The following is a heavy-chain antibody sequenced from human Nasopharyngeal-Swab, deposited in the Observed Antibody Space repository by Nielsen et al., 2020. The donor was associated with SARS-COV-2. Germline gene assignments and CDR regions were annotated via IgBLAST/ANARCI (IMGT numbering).Heavy chain of an antibody. CDR1: GFTFSSYR. V-gene: IGHV3-33*01. CDR3: ARVVSNYYGMDV. D-gene: IGHD1-14*01. J-gene: IGHJ6*02. CDR2: IWYDGSNK. Sequence: GESLKISCAASGFTFSSYRMHWVRQAPGKGLEWVAVIWYDGSNKYYADSVKGRFTISRDNSKNTLYLQMNSLRAEDTAVYYCARVVSNYYGMDVWGQGTTVTVSS.